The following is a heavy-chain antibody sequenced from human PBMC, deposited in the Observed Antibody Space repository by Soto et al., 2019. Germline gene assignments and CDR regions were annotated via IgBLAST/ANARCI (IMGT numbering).Heavy chain of an antibody. CDR3: ARDLWGYCGADCYPLDV. CDR2: MYNTGST. CDR1: GGSISSYY. J-gene: IGHJ6*02. D-gene: IGHD2-21*02. V-gene: IGHV4-59*01. Sequence: QVRLQESGPGLVKPSETLSLTCTVSGGSISSYYWTWIRNPPGKGLEWIGYMYNTGSTISNPSLKSRVTISVDTSKNLFSLKLNSVTAADTAVYYCARDLWGYCGADCYPLDVWGQGTTVTVSS.